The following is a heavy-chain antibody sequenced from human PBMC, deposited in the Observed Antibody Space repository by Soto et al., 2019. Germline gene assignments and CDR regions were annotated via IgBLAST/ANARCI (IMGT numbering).Heavy chain of an antibody. CDR2: LNPNSDNT. Sequence: QVQLVQSGAEVKKPGASVKVSCKASGYTFTSYDINWVRQATGQGLEWMGWLNPNSDNTGYAQKYQGRVTMTRNTAINTAYMELSSLRSEDTAVYYCPMQYYYGMDVWGQGTTVTDSS. J-gene: IGHJ6*02. CDR1: GYTFTSYD. CDR3: PMQYYYGMDV. V-gene: IGHV1-8*01.